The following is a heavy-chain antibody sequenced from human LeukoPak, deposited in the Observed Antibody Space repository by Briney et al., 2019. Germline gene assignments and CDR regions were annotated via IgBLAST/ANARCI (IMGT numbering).Heavy chain of an antibody. CDR3: ARQGIVGATSDPPLDY. Sequence: SETLSLTXTVSGGSISSSSYYWGWIRQPPGKGLEWIGSIYYSGSTYYNPSLKSRVTISVDTSKNQFSLKLSSVTAADTAVYYCARQGIVGATSDPPLDYWGQGTLVTVSS. V-gene: IGHV4-39*01. CDR1: GGSISSSSYY. CDR2: IYYSGST. D-gene: IGHD1-26*01. J-gene: IGHJ4*02.